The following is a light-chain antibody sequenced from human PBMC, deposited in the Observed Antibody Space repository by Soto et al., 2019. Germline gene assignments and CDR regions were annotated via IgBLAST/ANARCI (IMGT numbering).Light chain of an antibody. V-gene: IGKV3-15*01. CDR3: QQYHTWTYT. CDR1: QSISSN. J-gene: IGKJ2*01. Sequence: EIVMTQSPATLSASPGGRATLSCRASQSISSNLAWYRQRPGQAPRLLIYGASTRATGFPARFSGSGSGTEFTLTISSLPSEDFALYFCQQYHTWTYTFGQGTQLDIK. CDR2: GAS.